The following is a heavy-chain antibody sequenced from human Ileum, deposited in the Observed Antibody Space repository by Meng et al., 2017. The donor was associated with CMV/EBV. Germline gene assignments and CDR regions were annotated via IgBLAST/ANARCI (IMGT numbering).Heavy chain of an antibody. CDR1: GGTFNNYA. CDR2: IIPIFGSA. D-gene: IGHD5-12*01. Sequence: GGTFNNYAISWVRQAPGQGLEWMGGIIPIFGSANYAQKFQGRVTITTDESTSTAYMELNSLRSDDTAVYYCARSHTPSDYDYRPFDYWGQGTLVTVSS. V-gene: IGHV1-69*05. CDR3: ARSHTPSDYDYRPFDY. J-gene: IGHJ4*02.